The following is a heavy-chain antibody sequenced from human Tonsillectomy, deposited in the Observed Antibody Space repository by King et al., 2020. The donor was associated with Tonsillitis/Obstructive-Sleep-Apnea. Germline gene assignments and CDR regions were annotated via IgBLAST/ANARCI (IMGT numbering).Heavy chain of an antibody. J-gene: IGHJ6*03. CDR3: ARVKSIAALTRDYYYYMDV. D-gene: IGHD6-6*01. Sequence: QLVQSGAEVKKPGSSVKVSCKASGGTFSSYAISWVRQAPGQGLEWMGGIIPIFGTANYAQKFQGRVTITADESTSPAYMELSSLGSEDTAVYYCARVKSIAALTRDYYYYMDVWGKGTTVTVSS. CDR2: IIPIFGTA. V-gene: IGHV1-69*12. CDR1: GGTFSSYA.